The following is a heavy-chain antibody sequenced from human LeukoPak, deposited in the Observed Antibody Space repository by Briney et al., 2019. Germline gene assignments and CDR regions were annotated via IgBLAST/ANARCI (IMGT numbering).Heavy chain of an antibody. Sequence: GESLKISCKGSGYNFINYWIGWVRQMPGKGLEWMGIIYPGDSDTRYSPSFQGQVTISADKSISTAYAQWTSLKASDTAMYYCARRRSYSSGWDYWGQGTLVTVSS. CDR1: GYNFINYW. CDR3: ARRRSYSSGWDY. D-gene: IGHD6-19*01. V-gene: IGHV5-51*01. J-gene: IGHJ4*02. CDR2: IYPGDSDT.